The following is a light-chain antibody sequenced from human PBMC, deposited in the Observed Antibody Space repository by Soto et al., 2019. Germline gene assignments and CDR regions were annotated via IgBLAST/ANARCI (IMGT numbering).Light chain of an antibody. V-gene: IGKV3-20*01. CDR1: QSFSSS. J-gene: IGKJ1*01. CDR3: QQYGSSPRA. Sequence: EIVITQSPATLSVSPGERATLSCRASQSFSSSVACYQQKPGQAPRLLIYGASNRATGIPDRFSGSGSGTDFTLTISRLEPEDFAVYYCQQYGSSPRAFGQGPKVDI. CDR2: GAS.